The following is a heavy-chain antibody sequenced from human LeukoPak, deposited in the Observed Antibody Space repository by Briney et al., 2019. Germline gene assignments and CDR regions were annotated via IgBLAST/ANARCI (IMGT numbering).Heavy chain of an antibody. V-gene: IGHV4-59*11. D-gene: IGHD3-3*01. Sequence: PSETLSLTCTVSGGSISSHYWSWIRQPPGKGLEWIGYIYYSGSTNYNPSLKSRVTISVDTSKHQFSLKLSSVPAAHTAVYYCARGLPYYDFSGRTTFDPWGQGTLVTVSS. CDR1: GGSISSHY. J-gene: IGHJ5*02. CDR3: ARGLPYYDFSGRTTFDP. CDR2: IYYSGST.